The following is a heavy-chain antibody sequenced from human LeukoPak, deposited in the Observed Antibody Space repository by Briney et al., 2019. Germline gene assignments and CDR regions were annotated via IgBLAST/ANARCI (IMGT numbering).Heavy chain of an antibody. Sequence: SETLPLTCTVSGGSISSSSYYWGWIRQPPGKGLEWIGSIYYSGSTNYNPSLKSRVTISVDTSKNQFSLKLSSVTAADTAVYYCARDYHYYDILTGYPYYYGMDVWGQGTTVTVSS. CDR1: GGSISSSSYY. J-gene: IGHJ6*02. CDR3: ARDYHYYDILTGYPYYYGMDV. V-gene: IGHV4-39*07. D-gene: IGHD3-9*01. CDR2: IYYSGST.